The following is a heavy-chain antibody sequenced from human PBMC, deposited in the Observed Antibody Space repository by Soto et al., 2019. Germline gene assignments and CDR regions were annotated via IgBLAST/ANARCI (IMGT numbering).Heavy chain of an antibody. CDR1: GGTFSSYT. CDR3: ARDLGYCSSTSCYKGPNWFDP. Sequence: ASVKVSCKASGGTFSSYTMRWVRQAPGQGLEWMGRIIPILGIANYAQKFQGRVTITADKSTSTAYMELSSLRSEDTAVYYCARDLGYCSSTSCYKGPNWFDPWGQGTLVTVSS. V-gene: IGHV1-69*04. CDR2: IIPILGIA. D-gene: IGHD2-2*02. J-gene: IGHJ5*02.